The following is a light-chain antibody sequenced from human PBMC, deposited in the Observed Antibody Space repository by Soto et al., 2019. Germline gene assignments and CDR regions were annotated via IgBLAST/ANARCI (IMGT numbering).Light chain of an antibody. Sequence: EIVMTQSPATLSVSPGEGATLSCRAGESIRSSLAWYQQKPGQAPRRLIYCASTRAPGIPGRFSGTGSGTEFTLTIGSLQSENFAVCYCQQYKSWTSITSGQGTRLEIK. CDR1: ESIRSS. J-gene: IGKJ5*01. CDR2: CAS. V-gene: IGKV3-15*01. CDR3: QQYKSWTSIT.